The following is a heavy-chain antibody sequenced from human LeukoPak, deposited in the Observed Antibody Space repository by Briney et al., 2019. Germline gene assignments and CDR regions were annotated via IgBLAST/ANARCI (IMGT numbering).Heavy chain of an antibody. CDR3: TRLTVGATADS. D-gene: IGHD1-26*01. CDR2: IRIKAHSYAT. V-gene: IGHV3-73*01. CDR1: GFTFSGSA. Sequence: GGSLKLSCAASGFTFSGSATHWVRQASGKGLEWVGRIRIKAHSYATAYAASVKGRFAISRDDSKNTAYLQMNNLKTEDTAVYYCTRLTVGATADSWGQGTLVTVSS. J-gene: IGHJ5*01.